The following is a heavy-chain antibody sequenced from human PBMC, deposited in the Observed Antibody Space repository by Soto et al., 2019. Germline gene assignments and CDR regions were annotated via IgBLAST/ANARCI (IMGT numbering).Heavy chain of an antibody. V-gene: IGHV3-21*01. D-gene: IGHD3-3*01. Sequence: GGSLRLSCAASGFTFSSYSMNWVRQAPGKGLEWVSSISSSSSYIYYADSVKGRFTISRDNAKNSLYLQMNSLRAEDTAVYYCARYPKMYYDFWSVYFDYWGQGTLVTVSS. J-gene: IGHJ4*02. CDR1: GFTFSSYS. CDR2: ISSSSSYI. CDR3: ARYPKMYYDFWSVYFDY.